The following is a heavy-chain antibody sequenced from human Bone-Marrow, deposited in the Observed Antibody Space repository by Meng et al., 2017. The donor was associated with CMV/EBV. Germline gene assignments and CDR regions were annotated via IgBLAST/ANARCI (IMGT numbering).Heavy chain of an antibody. V-gene: IGHV1-69*05. J-gene: IGHJ3*02. Sequence: SVKVSCKASGYTFTGYYMHWVRQAPGQGLEWMGGIIPIFGTANYAQKFQGRVTITTDESTSTAYMELSSLRSEDTAVYYCVPYCSSTSCPIGAFDIWGQGTIVTVSS. CDR2: IIPIFGTA. CDR1: GYTFTGYY. CDR3: VPYCSSTSCPIGAFDI. D-gene: IGHD2-2*01.